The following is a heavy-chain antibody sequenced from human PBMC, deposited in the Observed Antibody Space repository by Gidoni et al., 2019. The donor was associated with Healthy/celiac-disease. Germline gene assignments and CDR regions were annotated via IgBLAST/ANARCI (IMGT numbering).Heavy chain of an antibody. V-gene: IGHV1-69*04. D-gene: IGHD6-6*01. CDR2: IIPILGIA. Sequence: QVQLVQSGAEVKKPGSSVKVSCKASGGTFSSYALSWVRQAPGQGLEWMGRIIPILGIANYAQKFQGRVTITADKSTSTAYMELSSLRSEDTAVYYCASSEYSSSSTHYYYYGMDVWGQGTTVTVSS. CDR3: ASSEYSSSSTHYYYYGMDV. CDR1: GGTFSSYA. J-gene: IGHJ6*02.